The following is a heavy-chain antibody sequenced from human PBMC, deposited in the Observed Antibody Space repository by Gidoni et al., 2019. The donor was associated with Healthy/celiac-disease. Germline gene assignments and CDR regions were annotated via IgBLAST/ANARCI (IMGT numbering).Heavy chain of an antibody. V-gene: IGHV3-33*01. Sequence: QVQLVESGGGVVQPGRSLRLSCSASGFTFSSYCLHWVRRAPGKGLEWVAVIWYDGSNKDYADSVKGRFTISRDNSKNTLYLQMNSLRAEDTAVYYCARGNYGDYALLYYYYGMDVWGQGTTVTVSS. CDR2: IWYDGSNK. CDR1: GFTFSSYC. CDR3: ARGNYGDYALLYYYYGMDV. D-gene: IGHD4-17*01. J-gene: IGHJ6*02.